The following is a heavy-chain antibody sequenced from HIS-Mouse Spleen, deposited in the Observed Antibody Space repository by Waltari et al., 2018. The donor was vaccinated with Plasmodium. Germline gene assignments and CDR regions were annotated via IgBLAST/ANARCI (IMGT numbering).Heavy chain of an antibody. Sequence: QVQLVQSGAEVKKPGASGKVSCTASGYTFTGYYMHWVRQAPGQWLEWMGWINPNSGGTNYAQKFQGRVTMTRDTSISTAYMELSRLRSDDTAVYYCARDNFAAGNFDYWGQGTLVTVSS. CDR1: GYTFTGYY. CDR2: INPNSGGT. J-gene: IGHJ4*02. V-gene: IGHV1-2*02. D-gene: IGHD6-13*01. CDR3: ARDNFAAGNFDY.